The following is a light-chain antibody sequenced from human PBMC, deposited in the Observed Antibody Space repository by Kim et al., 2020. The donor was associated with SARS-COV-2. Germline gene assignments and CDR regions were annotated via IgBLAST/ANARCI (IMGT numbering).Light chain of an antibody. V-gene: IGLV3-21*01. J-gene: IGLJ3*02. CDR1: KIGDKS. CDR2: YDT. CDR3: QVWDTSSDSPGV. Sequence: VSVAPGQTARISCGGSKIGDKSVHWYQQIPGQAPILVIHYDTDRPSGIHERFSGSKSGNTATLTVSRVEAGDEADYYCQVWDTSSDSPGVFGGGTQLTVL.